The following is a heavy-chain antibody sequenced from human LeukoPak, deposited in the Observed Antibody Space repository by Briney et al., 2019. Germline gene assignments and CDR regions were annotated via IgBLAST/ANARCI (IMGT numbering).Heavy chain of an antibody. CDR3: ARVNSGSYRFDY. J-gene: IGHJ4*02. CDR1: GGSISSYY. D-gene: IGHD1-26*01. V-gene: IGHV4-59*08. CDR2: IYYSGST. Sequence: PSETLSLTCTVSGGSISSYYWSWIRQSPGKGLEWIGYIYYSGSTYYNPSLKSRVTISVDTSKNQFSLKLSSVTAADTAVYYCARVNSGSYRFDYWGQGTLVTVSS.